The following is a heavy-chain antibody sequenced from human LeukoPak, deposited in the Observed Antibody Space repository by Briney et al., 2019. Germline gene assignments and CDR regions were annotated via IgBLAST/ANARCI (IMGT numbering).Heavy chain of an antibody. CDR3: GRDKAEAVYYFDY. V-gene: IGHV1-18*01. Sequence: EASVKVSCKASGYSFTTFGISWVRQAPGQGLEWMGWISAHNGDTMYAQKFQDRVTMTTDTSTNTAYMDLRSLTSDDTAVYYCGRDKAEAVYYFDYWGQGTLVTVSS. CDR1: GYSFTTFG. CDR2: ISAHNGDT. D-gene: IGHD6-13*01. J-gene: IGHJ4*02.